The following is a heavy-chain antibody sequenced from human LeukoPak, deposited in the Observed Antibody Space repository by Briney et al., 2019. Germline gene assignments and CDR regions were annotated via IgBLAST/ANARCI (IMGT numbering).Heavy chain of an antibody. Sequence: PGRSLRLSCAASGFTFSSYGMHWVRQAPGKGLEWVAVIWYDGSNKYYADSVKGRFTISRDNAKNTLYLQMNSLTAEDTAVYYCARGYSSRLYNWLDPWGQGTLVTVSS. CDR1: GFTFSSYG. D-gene: IGHD6-13*01. J-gene: IGHJ5*02. V-gene: IGHV3-33*03. CDR3: ARGYSSRLYNWLDP. CDR2: IWYDGSNK.